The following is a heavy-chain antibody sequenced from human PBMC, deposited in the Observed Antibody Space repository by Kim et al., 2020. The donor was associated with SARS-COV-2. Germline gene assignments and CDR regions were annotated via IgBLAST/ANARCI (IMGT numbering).Heavy chain of an antibody. CDR2: IWYDGSNK. D-gene: IGHD1-26*01. V-gene: IGHV3-33*01. J-gene: IGHJ4*02. CDR1: GFTFSSYG. CDR3: AREGMVGAVGEGFDY. Sequence: GGSLRLSCAASGFTFSSYGMYWVRQAPGKGLELVAVIWYDGSNKYYADSVKCRFTNSRDNSKNTLYLQMNSLRAEDTAVYYCAREGMVGAVGEGFDYWGQGTLVTVSS.